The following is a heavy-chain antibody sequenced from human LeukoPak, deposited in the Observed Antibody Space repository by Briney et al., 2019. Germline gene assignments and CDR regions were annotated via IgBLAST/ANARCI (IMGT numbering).Heavy chain of an antibody. CDR3: ARIRGKHVVFGLFQH. V-gene: IGHV1-2*02. CDR2: INPNSGGT. J-gene: IGHJ1*01. CDR1: GYTFTDYY. D-gene: IGHD2-15*01. Sequence: GSSVKVSCKASGYTFTDYYIHWVRQAPGQGLEWMGWINPNSGGTNYAQKFQGRVTMTRDTSISTAYMELSRLRSDDTAVYYCARIRGKHVVFGLFQHWGQGTLVTVSS.